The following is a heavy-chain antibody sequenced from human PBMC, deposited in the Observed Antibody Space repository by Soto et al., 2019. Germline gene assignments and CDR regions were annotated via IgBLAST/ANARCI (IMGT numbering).Heavy chain of an antibody. D-gene: IGHD6-25*01. CDR3: AGLPTAASYLDR. CDR1: GGTIRSYP. J-gene: IGHJ4*02. V-gene: IGHV1-69*02. Sequence: QVQLVQSGAEVKKPGSSVKVSCKASGGTIRSYPISWVRQAPGQGLEWMGRIIPIHGIATNAQKFQGRGPITAYKCTRSASMVPSSLRSAPTAVYYSAGLPTAASYLDRWGQRTMGTVSS. CDR2: IIPIHGIA.